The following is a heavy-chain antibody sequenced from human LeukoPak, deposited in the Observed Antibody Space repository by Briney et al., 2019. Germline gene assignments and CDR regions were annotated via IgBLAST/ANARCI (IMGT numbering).Heavy chain of an antibody. V-gene: IGHV4-59*01. CDR1: GGSISSYY. CDR3: ARDPYYDILTGYFPTV. CDR2: IYYSGST. Sequence: PSETLSLICTVSGGSISSYYWSWIRQPPGKGLEWIGYIYYSGSTNYNPSLKSRVTISVDTSKNQFSLKLSSVTAADTAVYYCARDPYYDILTGYFPTVWGQGTTVTVSS. J-gene: IGHJ6*02. D-gene: IGHD3-9*01.